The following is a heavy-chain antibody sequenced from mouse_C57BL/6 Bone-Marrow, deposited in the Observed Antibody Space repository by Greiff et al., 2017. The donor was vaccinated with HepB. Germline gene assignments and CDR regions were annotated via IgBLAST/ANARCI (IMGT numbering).Heavy chain of an antibody. J-gene: IGHJ2*01. CDR3: ARPMTTVPGYYFDY. CDR1: GYTFTSYW. V-gene: IGHV1-64*01. D-gene: IGHD1-1*01. Sequence: QVQLQQPGAELVKPGASVKLSCKASGYTFTSYWMHWVKQRPGQGLEWIGMIHPNSGSTNYNEKFKSKATLTVDKSSSTDYMQLSSLTSEDSAVYYSARPMTTVPGYYFDYWGQGTTLTVSS. CDR2: IHPNSGST.